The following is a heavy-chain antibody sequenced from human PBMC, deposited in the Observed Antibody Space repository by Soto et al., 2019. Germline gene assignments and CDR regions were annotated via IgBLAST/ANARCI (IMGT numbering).Heavy chain of an antibody. V-gene: IGHV4-61*08. D-gene: IGHD1-26*01. CDR2: IYHSGST. CDR1: GGSVSNDAYY. J-gene: IGHJ4*02. CDR3: ARLGIGWEFPFDY. Sequence: QVQLQESGPGLVKPSETLSLTCIVSGGSVSNDAYYWSWIRQPPGKGLEWIGYIYHSGSTYYNPSLKSRVTISADTSAYQFSLKVSSVTAADTAVYYCARLGIGWEFPFDYWGQGTLVNVSS.